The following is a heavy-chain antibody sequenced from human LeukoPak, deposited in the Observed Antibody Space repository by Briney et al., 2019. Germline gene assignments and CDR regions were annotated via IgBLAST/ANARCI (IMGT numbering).Heavy chain of an antibody. CDR1: GFTFSNAW. J-gene: IGHJ3*02. V-gene: IGHV3-15*07. Sequence: GGSLRLSCVGSGFTFSNAWMNWVRQAPGKGLEWVGRIKSKANGATIDYAAPVKGRFTISRDDSKSTVFLQMNSLKSEDTAVYYCPTGGPAFDIWGQGTMVTVSS. CDR3: PTGGPAFDI. CDR2: IKSKANGATI.